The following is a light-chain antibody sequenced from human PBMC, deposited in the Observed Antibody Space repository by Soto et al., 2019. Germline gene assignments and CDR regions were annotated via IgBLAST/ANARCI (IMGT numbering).Light chain of an antibody. CDR3: SSYTSNNFYV. V-gene: IGLV2-14*01. Sequence: QSALTQPASVSGSPGQSSTISCTGTSSDISASHYVSWYQQHPGKAPKLMIYEVGDRPSGLSNRFSGSKSGNTASLNISRLQTEDEADYYCSSYTSNNFYVFGTGTKLTVL. J-gene: IGLJ1*01. CDR1: SSDISASHY. CDR2: EVG.